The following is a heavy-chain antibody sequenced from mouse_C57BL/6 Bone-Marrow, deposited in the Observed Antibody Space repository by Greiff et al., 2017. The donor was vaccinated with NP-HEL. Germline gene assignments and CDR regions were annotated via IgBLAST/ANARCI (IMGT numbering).Heavy chain of an antibody. CDR2: IWTGGGT. J-gene: IGHJ4*01. Sequence: QVQLKESGPGLVAPSQSLSITCTVSGFSFTSYAISWVRQPPGKGLEWLGVIWTGGGTHYNSALKSRPSISKDNSKIQVFLKMTMLQTDDTARYYCASLWGRGYYYAMDYWGQGTSVTVSS. CDR1: GFSFTSYA. V-gene: IGHV2-9-1*01. CDR3: ASLWGRGYYYAMDY. D-gene: IGHD6-1*01.